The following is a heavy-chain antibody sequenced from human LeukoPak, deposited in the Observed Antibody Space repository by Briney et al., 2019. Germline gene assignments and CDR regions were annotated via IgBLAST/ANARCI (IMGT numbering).Heavy chain of an antibody. CDR2: IYHTGST. CDR3: ARRDFWSGWTYYFDY. D-gene: IGHD3-3*01. J-gene: IGHJ4*02. CDR1: GGSISSSGYY. Sequence: PSETLSLTCTVSGGSISSSGYYWGWIRQPPGKGLEWIGSIYHTGSTYYNPSLKSRVTLSVDTSKNQFSLKVSSVTAADTAVYYCARRDFWSGWTYYFDYWGQGTLVTVSS. V-gene: IGHV4-39*01.